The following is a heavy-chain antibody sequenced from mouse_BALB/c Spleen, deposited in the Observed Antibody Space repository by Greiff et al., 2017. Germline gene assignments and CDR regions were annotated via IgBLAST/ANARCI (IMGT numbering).Heavy chain of an antibody. CDR2: IRNKANGYTT. CDR1: GFTFTDYY. D-gene: IGHD2-4*01. CDR3: ARDKEITTPFAY. J-gene: IGHJ3*01. V-gene: IGHV7-3*02. Sequence: EVQGVESGGGLVQPGGSLRLSCATSGFTFTDYYMSWVRQPPGKALEWLGFIRNKANGYTTEYSASVKGRFTISRDNSQSILYLQMNTLRAEDSATYYCARDKEITTPFAYWGQGTLVTVSA.